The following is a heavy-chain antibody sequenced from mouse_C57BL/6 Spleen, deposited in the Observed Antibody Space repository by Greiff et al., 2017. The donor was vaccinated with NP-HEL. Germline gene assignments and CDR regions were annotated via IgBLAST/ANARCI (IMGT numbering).Heavy chain of an antibody. CDR3: ARGDAGYAMDY. J-gene: IGHJ4*01. CDR2: IDPSDSYT. D-gene: IGHD3-3*01. Sequence: QVQLKQPGAELVMPEASVKLSCKASGYTFTSYWMHWVKQRPGQGLEWIGEIDPSDSYTNYNQKFKGKSTLTVDKSSSTAYMQLSSLTSEDSAVYYCARGDAGYAMDYWGQGTSVTVSS. V-gene: IGHV1-69*01. CDR1: GYTFTSYW.